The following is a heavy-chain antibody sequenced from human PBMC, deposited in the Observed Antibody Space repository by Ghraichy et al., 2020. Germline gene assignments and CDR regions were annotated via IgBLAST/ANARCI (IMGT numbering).Heavy chain of an antibody. CDR1: GFTFSSYA. CDR3: AKNLFSCSSTSCYSHYYYYYGMDV. Sequence: GGSLRLSCAASGFTFSSYAMSWVRQAPGKGLEWVSAISGSGGSTYYADSVKGRFTISRDNSKNTLYLQMNSLRAEDTAVYYCAKNLFSCSSTSCYSHYYYYYGMDVWGQGTTVTVSS. V-gene: IGHV3-23*01. D-gene: IGHD2-2*01. CDR2: ISGSGGST. J-gene: IGHJ6*02.